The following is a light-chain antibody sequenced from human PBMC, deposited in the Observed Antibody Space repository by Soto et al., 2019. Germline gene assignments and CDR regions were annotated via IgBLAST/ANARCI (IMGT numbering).Light chain of an antibody. J-gene: IGLJ2*01. Sequence: QSVLTQPPSVSGAPGQRVTISCTGSSSNIGAGYDVHWYQQLPGTAPKLLIYGNSNRPSGVPDRFSGSKSGTSASLAITGLQAEDEADAYCHSYSSGRSAYVVFGGGTQLTVL. V-gene: IGLV1-40*01. CDR1: SSNIGAGYD. CDR3: HSYSSGRSAYVV. CDR2: GNS.